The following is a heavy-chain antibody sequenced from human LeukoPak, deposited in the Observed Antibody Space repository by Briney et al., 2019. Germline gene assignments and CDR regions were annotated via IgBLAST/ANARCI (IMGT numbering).Heavy chain of an antibody. Sequence: ASVKVSCTASGYTFTSYYMHWVRQAPGQGLEWMGIINPSGGSTSYAQKFQGRVTMTRDMSTSTVYMELSSLRSEDTAVCYCARGHMVRGVPLELIYYYYYMDVWGKGTTVTVSS. CDR2: INPSGGST. CDR1: GYTFTSYY. CDR3: ARGHMVRGVPLELIYYYYYMDV. D-gene: IGHD3-10*01. V-gene: IGHV1-46*01. J-gene: IGHJ6*03.